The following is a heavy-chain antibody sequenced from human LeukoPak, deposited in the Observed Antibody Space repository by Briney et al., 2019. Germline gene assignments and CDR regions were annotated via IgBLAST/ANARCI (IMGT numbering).Heavy chain of an antibody. J-gene: IGHJ3*02. Sequence: ASVKVSCKASGGTFNSYAINWVRQAPGQGLEWMGGSIPMFGTTNFAPEFQGRVTITADEFTNTAYMELTSLKSEDTAVYYCARGTTVTTAVLVPNDAFDIWGQGTMVTVS. D-gene: IGHD4-17*01. CDR3: ARGTTVTTAVLVPNDAFDI. CDR1: GGTFNSYA. V-gene: IGHV1-69*13. CDR2: SIPMFGTT.